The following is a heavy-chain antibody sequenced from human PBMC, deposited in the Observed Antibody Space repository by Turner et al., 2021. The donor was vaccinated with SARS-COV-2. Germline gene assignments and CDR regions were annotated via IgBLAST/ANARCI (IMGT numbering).Heavy chain of an antibody. CDR3: AKGESQYFDY. J-gene: IGHJ4*02. Sequence: QVQLVESGGGVVQPGRSLRLSCAASGFTFSSYGMHWVRQAPGKGLELVAVISYDGSNKYYADSVKGRFTISRDNSKNPLYLQMNSLRAEDTAVYYCAKGESQYFDYWGQGTLVTVSS. CDR2: ISYDGSNK. CDR1: GFTFSSYG. V-gene: IGHV3-30*18.